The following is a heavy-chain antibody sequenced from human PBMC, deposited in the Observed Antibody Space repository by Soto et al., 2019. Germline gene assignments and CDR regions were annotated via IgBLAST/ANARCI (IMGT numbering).Heavy chain of an antibody. Sequence: PSETLSLTCAVYGGSFSGYYWSWIRQPPGKGLEWIGEINHSGSTNYNPSLKSRVTISVDTSKNQFSLKLSSVTAADTAVYYCARKLQWLANWGQGTLVTVSS. CDR1: GGSFSGYY. J-gene: IGHJ4*02. CDR2: INHSGST. V-gene: IGHV4-34*01. CDR3: ARKLQWLAN. D-gene: IGHD6-19*01.